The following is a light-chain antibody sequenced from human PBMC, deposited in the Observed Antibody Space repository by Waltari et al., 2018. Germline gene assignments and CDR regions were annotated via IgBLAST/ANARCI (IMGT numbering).Light chain of an antibody. CDR2: EVS. CDR1: SRDVGNYNL. V-gene: IGLV2-23*02. Sequence: QSALTQPASVSGSPGQSITISCTGTSRDVGNYNLVPWYQQHPGNAPKLIIYEVSQRPSGVSNRCSGSKSGTTASLTISGLQAEDEADFYCCSYAGSGSSVVFGGGTKLTVL. CDR3: CSYAGSGSSVV. J-gene: IGLJ2*01.